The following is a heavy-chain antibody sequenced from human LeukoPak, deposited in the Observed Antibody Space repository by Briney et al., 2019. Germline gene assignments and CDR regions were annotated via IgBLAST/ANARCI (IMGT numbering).Heavy chain of an antibody. CDR3: ARDQGSSGYYLEYFQH. Sequence: PGGSLNPSFAAPEFSFSSYAMHWVRQAPGKGLEWVAVISYDGSNKYYADSVKGRFTISRDNSKNTLYLQMNSLRAEDTAVYYCARDQGSSGYYLEYFQHWGQGTLVTLSS. CDR1: EFSFSSYA. V-gene: IGHV3-30-3*01. D-gene: IGHD3-22*01. J-gene: IGHJ1*01. CDR2: ISYDGSNK.